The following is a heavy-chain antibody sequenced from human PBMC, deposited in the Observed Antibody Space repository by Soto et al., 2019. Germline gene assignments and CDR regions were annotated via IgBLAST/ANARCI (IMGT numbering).Heavy chain of an antibody. V-gene: IGHV1-69*01. J-gene: IGHJ6*02. CDR1: GGTFSSYA. D-gene: IGHD5-12*01. CDR2: IIPIFGTA. Sequence: QVQLVQSGAEVKKPGSSVKVSCKASGGTFSSYAISWVRQAPGQGLEWMGGIIPIFGTANYAQKFQGRVTITADESTSTAYMERSSLRSEDTAVYYCARYDSGYDTYYYYGMDVWGQGTSVTVSS. CDR3: ARYDSGYDTYYYYGMDV.